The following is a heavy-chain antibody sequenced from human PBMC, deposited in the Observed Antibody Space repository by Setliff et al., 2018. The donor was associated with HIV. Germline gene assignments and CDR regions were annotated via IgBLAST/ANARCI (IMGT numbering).Heavy chain of an antibody. D-gene: IGHD3-16*02. CDR1: GGSISSSNYY. CDR3: AREIVRVALDI. Sequence: SETLSLTCSVSGGSISSSNYYWGWIRQPPGKRLEWIGSIYHSGSTYYNPSPKSRLSISIDTSKNQFYLQLNSVTAADTSVFYCAREIVRVALDIWGPGTAVTVS. J-gene: IGHJ3*02. V-gene: IGHV4-39*07. CDR2: IYHSGST.